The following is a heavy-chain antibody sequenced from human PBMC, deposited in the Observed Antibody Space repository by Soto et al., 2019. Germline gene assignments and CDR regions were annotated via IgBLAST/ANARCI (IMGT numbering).Heavy chain of an antibody. CDR1: GYTFSGFY. CDR2: INPNSGGT. Sequence: VASVKVSCKASGYTFSGFYMHWVRQAPGQGLEWMGWINPNSGGTKSAEKFQGRVTMTRDTSISTAYMELSRLTSDDTAVYYCASAAVTGTAGLDFWGQGIQVTVSS. V-gene: IGHV1-2*02. CDR3: ASAAVTGTAGLDF. J-gene: IGHJ4*02. D-gene: IGHD6-19*01.